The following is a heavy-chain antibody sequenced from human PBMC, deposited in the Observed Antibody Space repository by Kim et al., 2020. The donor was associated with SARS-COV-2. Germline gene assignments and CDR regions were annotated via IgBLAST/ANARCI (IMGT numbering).Heavy chain of an antibody. D-gene: IGHD2-2*01. Sequence: GGSLRLSCAASGFTFSSYSMNWVRQAPGKGLEWVSSISSSSSYIYYADSVKGLFTISRDNAKNSLYLQMNSLRAEDTAVYYCARSIGYCSSTSCYDFMDVWGRETTVTVSS. V-gene: IGHV3-21*01. J-gene: IGHJ6*02. CDR1: GFTFSSYS. CDR3: ARSIGYCSSTSCYDFMDV. CDR2: ISSSSSYI.